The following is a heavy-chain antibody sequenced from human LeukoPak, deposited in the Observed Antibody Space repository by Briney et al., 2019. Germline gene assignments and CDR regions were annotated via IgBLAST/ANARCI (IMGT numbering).Heavy chain of an antibody. V-gene: IGHV1-46*01. CDR2: INPSGCRT. Sequence: GASVNVSCKASGYTLTSYYMHWVRQAPGQGLEWMGIINPSGCRTSYAQKFQGRVNMNRDMSTSTVYMELSSMRSEDRAVYYCARATYDSVVTAADYWGQGTLVTVSS. J-gene: IGHJ4*02. CDR3: ARATYDSVVTAADY. CDR1: GYTLTSYY. D-gene: IGHD2-21*02.